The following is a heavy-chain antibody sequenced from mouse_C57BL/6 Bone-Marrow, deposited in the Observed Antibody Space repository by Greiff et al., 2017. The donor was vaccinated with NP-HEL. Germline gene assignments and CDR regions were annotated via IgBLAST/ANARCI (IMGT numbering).Heavy chain of an antibody. CDR2: INPNYGTT. J-gene: IGHJ3*01. D-gene: IGHD1-1*01. CDR3: AGYYYGSSPFAY. CDR1: GYSFTDYN. V-gene: IGHV1-39*01. Sequence: EVQLVESGPELVKPGASVKISCKASGYSFTDYNMNWVKQSNGKSLEWIGVINPNYGTTSYNQKFKGKATLTVDKSSSTAYMQLNSLTSEDSAVYYCAGYYYGSSPFAYWGQGTLVTVSA.